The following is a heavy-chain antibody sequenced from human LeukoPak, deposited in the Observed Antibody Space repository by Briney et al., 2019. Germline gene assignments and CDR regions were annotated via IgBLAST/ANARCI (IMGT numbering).Heavy chain of an antibody. D-gene: IGHD6-19*01. Sequence: GGSLRLSCAASGFTFSSYAMHWVRQAPGKGLEWVAVISYDGGNKYYADSVKGRFTISRDNSKNTLYLQMNSLRAEDTAVYYCATCIAVAGTYDYWGQGTLVTVSS. J-gene: IGHJ4*02. CDR2: ISYDGGNK. CDR1: GFTFSSYA. V-gene: IGHV3-30*04. CDR3: ATCIAVAGTYDY.